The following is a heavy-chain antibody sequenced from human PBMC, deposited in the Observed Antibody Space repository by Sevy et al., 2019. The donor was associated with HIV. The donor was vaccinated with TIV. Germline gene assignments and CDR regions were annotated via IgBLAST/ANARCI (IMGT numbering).Heavy chain of an antibody. D-gene: IGHD2-21*01. V-gene: IGHV3-48*01. J-gene: IGHJ4*02. CDR3: ARGPSFLEGKNVAVDY. Sequence: GGSLRLSCAASGFTFSSNSMNWVRQAPGKGLEWISYINSRSSTINYADSVKGRFTISRDNAKNSLYLQMSSLRAEDMAMDYCARGPSFLEGKNVAVDYWGQGTLVTVSS. CDR2: INSRSSTI. CDR1: GFTFSSNS.